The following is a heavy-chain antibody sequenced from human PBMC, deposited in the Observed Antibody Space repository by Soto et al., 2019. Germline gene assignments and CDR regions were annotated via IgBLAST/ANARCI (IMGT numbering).Heavy chain of an antibody. CDR1: GYSFTGYY. CDR3: ARGDYGTGGYPFPYFDY. J-gene: IGHJ4*02. D-gene: IGHD2-8*02. Sequence: HEHLVQSGAEVKRPGASLKVSCKASGYSFTGYYIHWVRQAPVQGLEWMGWINPDSGAKNDAQNFQGRVTLTSDTSISTASMDLTSLTSDDTAVYYCARGDYGTGGYPFPYFDYWGQGTLVIVSS. V-gene: IGHV1-2*02. CDR2: INPDSGAK.